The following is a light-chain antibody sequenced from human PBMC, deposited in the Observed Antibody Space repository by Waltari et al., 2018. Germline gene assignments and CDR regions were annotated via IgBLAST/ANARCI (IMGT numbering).Light chain of an antibody. CDR3: QQYNHWPPIT. CDR1: QSIDDN. V-gene: IGKV3-15*01. CDR2: GAS. Sequence: EIVMTQSPATLSVSPGERATFSCRARQSIDDNLAWYQQKPAQAPRLLIYGASTRATGVPGRFRGSGSGTEFTLTISSLQSEDVAIYYCQQYNHWPPITFGQGTRLEIK. J-gene: IGKJ5*01.